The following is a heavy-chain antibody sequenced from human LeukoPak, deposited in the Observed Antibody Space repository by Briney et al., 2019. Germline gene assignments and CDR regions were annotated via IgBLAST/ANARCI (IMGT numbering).Heavy chain of an antibody. CDR3: ARGHSGYDRSFDY. CDR1: GFTFSSYS. CDR2: ISSSSSYI. V-gene: IGHV3-21*01. D-gene: IGHD5-12*01. J-gene: IGHJ4*02. Sequence: GGSLRLSCAASGFTFSSYSMNWVRQAPGKGLEWVSSISSSSSYIYYADSVKGRFTISRDNAKDSLYLQMNSLRAEDTAVYYCARGHSGYDRSFDYWGQGTLVTVSS.